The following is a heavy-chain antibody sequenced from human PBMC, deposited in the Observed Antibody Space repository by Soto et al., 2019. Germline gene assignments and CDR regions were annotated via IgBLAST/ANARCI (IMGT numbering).Heavy chain of an antibody. CDR2: INHSGST. J-gene: IGHJ4*01. CDR3: ARARGYDDVWGSYRTPFDD. Sequence: QVQLQQWGAGLLKPSETLSLTCAVYGGSFSGYYWRWIRQPPGKGLEWIGEINHSGSTNYNPSLTRPLTISVDTSKHQFALKLSSVTDADTAVYYCARARGYDDVWGSYRTPFDDWGHGTLVTVSS. CDR1: GGSFSGYY. D-gene: IGHD3-16*02. V-gene: IGHV4-34*01.